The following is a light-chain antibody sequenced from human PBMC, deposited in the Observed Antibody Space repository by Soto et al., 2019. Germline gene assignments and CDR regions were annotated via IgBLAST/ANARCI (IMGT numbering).Light chain of an antibody. CDR3: QQYNIWPPST. CDR2: GAS. Sequence: EIVMTQSPATLSVSPGERATLSCRASQSVSGNLAWYQQKPGQAPRLLIYGASTRATGIPARFSGSGSGTEFTLTISSLQSEDFAVNYWQQYNIWPPSTFGQGTRLEIK. CDR1: QSVSGN. J-gene: IGKJ5*01. V-gene: IGKV3-15*01.